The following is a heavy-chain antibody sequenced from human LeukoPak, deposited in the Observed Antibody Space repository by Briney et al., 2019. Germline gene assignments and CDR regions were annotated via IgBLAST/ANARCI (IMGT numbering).Heavy chain of an antibody. CDR2: IYHSGST. D-gene: IGHD1-1*01. CDR1: GGSISSGGYS. J-gene: IGHJ4*02. CDR3: ARVWNGAFFDY. Sequence: SQTLSLTCAVSGGSISSGGYSLSWIRQPPGKGLEWIGYIYHSGSTYYNPSLKSRVTISVDRSKNQFSFKLSSVTAADTAVYYCARVWNGAFFDYWGQGTLVTVSS. V-gene: IGHV4-30-2*01.